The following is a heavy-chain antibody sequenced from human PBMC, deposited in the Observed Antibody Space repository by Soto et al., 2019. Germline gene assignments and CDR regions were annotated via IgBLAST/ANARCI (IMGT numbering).Heavy chain of an antibody. CDR2: ISSSSSYI. Sequence: PGGSLRLSCAASGFNFSSYTMNWVRQAPGKGLEWVSSISSSSSYIYYADSVKGRFTISRDNAKNSLYLQMNSLRAEDTAVYYCARDKRQHWLTPHGMDVWGQGTTVTVSS. D-gene: IGHD6-19*01. J-gene: IGHJ6*02. CDR3: ARDKRQHWLTPHGMDV. V-gene: IGHV3-21*01. CDR1: GFNFSSYT.